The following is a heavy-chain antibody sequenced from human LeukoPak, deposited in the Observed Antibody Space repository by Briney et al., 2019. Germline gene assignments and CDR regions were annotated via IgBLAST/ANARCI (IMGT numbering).Heavy chain of an antibody. D-gene: IGHD5-24*01. Sequence: SVKVSCKASGGTFSSYAISWVRQAPGQGLEWMGGVIPIFGTANYAQKFQGRVTITADKSTSTAYMELSSLRSEDTAVYYCASAPRRKPPRSDGYNRCGSNYSYYYMDVWGKGPTVTVSS. CDR1: GGTFSSYA. V-gene: IGHV1-69*06. CDR2: VIPIFGTA. J-gene: IGHJ6*03. CDR3: ASAPRRKPPRSDGYNRCGSNYSYYYMDV.